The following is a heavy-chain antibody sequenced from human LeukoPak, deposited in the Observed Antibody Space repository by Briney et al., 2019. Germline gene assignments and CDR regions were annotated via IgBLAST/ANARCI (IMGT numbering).Heavy chain of an antibody. CDR1: GYTFSAYY. Sequence: ASVKVSCRTSGYTFSAYYIHWMRQAPGQGFEWMGWINPTNGGIRVAQKFQGRVTMTRDTSMNTVYVELSGLLTDDTAVYFCARGPSDASFDYWGQGTLVTVPS. CDR2: INPTNGGI. V-gene: IGHV1-2*02. J-gene: IGHJ4*02. D-gene: IGHD1-26*01. CDR3: ARGPSDASFDY.